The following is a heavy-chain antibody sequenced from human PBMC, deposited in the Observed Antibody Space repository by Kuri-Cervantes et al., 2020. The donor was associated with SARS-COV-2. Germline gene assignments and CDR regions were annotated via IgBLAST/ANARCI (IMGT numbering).Heavy chain of an antibody. D-gene: IGHD6-13*01. J-gene: IGHJ4*02. V-gene: IGHV3-21*01. CDR1: GFTFSSYS. CDR3: ARYSSSWSYY. CDR2: ISSSSSYI. Sequence: GESLKISCAASGFTFSSYSMNWVRQAPGKGPEWVSSISSSSSYIYYADSVKGRFTISRDNAKNSLYLQMNSLRAEDTAVYYCARYSSSWSYYWGQGTLVTVSS.